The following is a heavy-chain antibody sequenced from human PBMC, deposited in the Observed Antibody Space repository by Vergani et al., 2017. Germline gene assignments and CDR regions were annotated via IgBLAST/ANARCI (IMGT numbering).Heavy chain of an antibody. D-gene: IGHD3-9*01. CDR1: GYTFTAYY. CDR2: ISPDGFST. CDR3: AREPPLTGFFDY. V-gene: IGHV1-46*03. J-gene: IGHJ4*02. Sequence: QVQLVQSGAEVGKPGASVKISCKASGYTFTAYYIHRVRQAPEQGLEWVGVISPDGFSTFYAQKFQGRVTITRDTSTSTVYVEVTSLRSDDTAVYYCAREPPLTGFFDYWGQGTRVTVSS.